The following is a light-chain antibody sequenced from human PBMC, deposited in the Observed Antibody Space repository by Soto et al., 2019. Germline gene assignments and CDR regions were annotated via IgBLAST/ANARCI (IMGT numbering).Light chain of an antibody. CDR2: IAS. CDR3: QQGYTNPIT. Sequence: DIQMTQSPSSLSASVGDRVTITCRASQSISTNLIWYQQNPGEAPQPLIDIASSLYSGVTSRFSGSGSATDFTLTITSLQPEDFATYYCQQGYTNPITFGQGTRLDIK. J-gene: IGKJ5*01. CDR1: QSISTN. V-gene: IGKV1-39*01.